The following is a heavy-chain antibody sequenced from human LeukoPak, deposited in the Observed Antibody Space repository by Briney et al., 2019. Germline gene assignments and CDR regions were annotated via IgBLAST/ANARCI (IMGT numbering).Heavy chain of an antibody. CDR1: GYRFTNYW. CDR3: ARRRYGSHFDY. CDR2: IYPGDSDT. D-gene: IGHD1-26*01. Sequence: GESLKISCKGSGYRFTNYWIGWVHQMPGKGLEWMGIIYPGDSDTRYSPSFQGQVTISADKSISTAYLQWSSLKASDSAMYYCARRRYGSHFDYWGQGTLVTVSS. J-gene: IGHJ4*02. V-gene: IGHV5-51*07.